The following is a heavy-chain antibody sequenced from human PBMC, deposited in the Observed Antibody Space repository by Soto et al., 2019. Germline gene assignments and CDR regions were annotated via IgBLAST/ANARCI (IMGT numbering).Heavy chain of an antibody. CDR2: ISYDGSNK. Sequence: GGSLRLSCAGSGITFSSYGMHWVRQAPGKGLEWVAVISYDGSNKNYVDSVKGRFTISRDNSKNTLYLQMNSLGAEDTAVYYCAQDLKIQLWLRLYYYCGIDVWGQGTTVTVSS. CDR1: GITFSSYG. V-gene: IGHV3-30*18. J-gene: IGHJ6*02. CDR3: AQDLKIQLWLRLYYYCGIDV. D-gene: IGHD5-18*01.